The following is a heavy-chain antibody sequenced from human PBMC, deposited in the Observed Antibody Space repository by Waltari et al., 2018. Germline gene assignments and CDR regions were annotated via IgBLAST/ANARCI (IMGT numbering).Heavy chain of an antibody. CDR2: IFHSGNT. J-gene: IGHJ4*02. D-gene: IGHD1-1*01. CDR3: VRNQWKVSLFDF. Sequence: YWSWVRQPPGKGLEWIGEIFHSGNTNYNSSLKSRVTISMDTSKNQFSLTLISVTAADTAVYYCVRNQWKVSLFDFWGQGAKVSVSS. V-gene: IGHV4-34*12. CDR1: Y.